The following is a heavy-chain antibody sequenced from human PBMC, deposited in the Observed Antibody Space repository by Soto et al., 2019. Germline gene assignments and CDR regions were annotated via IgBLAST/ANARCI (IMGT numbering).Heavy chain of an antibody. D-gene: IGHD5-12*01. Sequence: GGSLRLSCAASGFTFSSYGMHWVRQAPGKGLEWVAVISYDGSNKYYADSGKGRFTISKDNSKNTLDLQMNSLRAEDTAVYYCAKDWGYSGYRPGDGFDPWGQGTLVTVSS. CDR3: AKDWGYSGYRPGDGFDP. V-gene: IGHV3-30*18. CDR2: ISYDGSNK. CDR1: GFTFSSYG. J-gene: IGHJ5*02.